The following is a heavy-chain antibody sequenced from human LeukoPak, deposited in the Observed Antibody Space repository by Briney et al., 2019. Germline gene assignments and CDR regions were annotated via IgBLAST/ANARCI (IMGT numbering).Heavy chain of an antibody. V-gene: IGHV3-30*18. CDR2: ISYDGSNK. Sequence: GGSLRLSCAASGFTFSSYGMHWVRQAPGKGLEWVAVISYDGSNKYYADSVKDRFTISRDNSKNTLYLQMNSLRAEDTAVYYCAKDKQDVWGQGTTVTVSS. CDR3: AKDKQDV. J-gene: IGHJ6*02. CDR1: GFTFSSYG.